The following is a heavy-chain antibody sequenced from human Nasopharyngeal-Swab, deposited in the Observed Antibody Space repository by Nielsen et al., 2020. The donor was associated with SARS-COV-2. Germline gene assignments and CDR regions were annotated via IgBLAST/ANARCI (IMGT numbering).Heavy chain of an antibody. D-gene: IGHD6-13*01. CDR1: GFTFSDYW. J-gene: IGHJ5*02. CDR3: ARVAEAAPGRGIDR. Sequence: LTCAASGFTFSDYWMHWVRQAPGKGLEWVSRIRGDGTATSCADSVNGRFTTSRDNVKNTLFLQMDSLTAEDTAVYYCARVAEAAPGRGIDRWGQGTLVTVSS. CDR2: IRGDGTAT. V-gene: IGHV3-74*01.